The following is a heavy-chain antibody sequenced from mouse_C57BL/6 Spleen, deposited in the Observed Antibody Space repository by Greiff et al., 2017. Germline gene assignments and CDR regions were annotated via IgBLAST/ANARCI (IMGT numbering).Heavy chain of an antibody. D-gene: IGHD1-1*01. Sequence: EVMLVESGGGLVKPGGSLKLSCAASGFTFSSYAMSWVRQTPEKRLEWVATISDGGSYTYYPDNVKGRFTISRDNAKNNLYLQMSHLKSEDTAMYYCARGGYYGSSSPYWYFDVWGTGTTVTVSS. CDR2: ISDGGSYT. CDR1: GFTFSSYA. CDR3: ARGGYYGSSSPYWYFDV. J-gene: IGHJ1*03. V-gene: IGHV5-4*03.